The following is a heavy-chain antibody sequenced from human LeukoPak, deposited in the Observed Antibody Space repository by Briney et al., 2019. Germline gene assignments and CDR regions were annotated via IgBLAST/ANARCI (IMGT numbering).Heavy chain of an antibody. CDR2: IYYTGNT. D-gene: IGHD3-9*01. Sequence: SQTLSLPCTVSGASVNSGDYYWSWIRQHPAKGLEWIAYIYYTGNTYYNPSLESRVTMSLDTSKNQFSLRLNSVTAAHADVFFFLNQKTAYEVLAIDYWGQGTLVTVSS. J-gene: IGHJ4*02. V-gene: IGHV4-31*03. CDR1: GASVNSGDYY. CDR3: LNQKTAYEVLAIDY.